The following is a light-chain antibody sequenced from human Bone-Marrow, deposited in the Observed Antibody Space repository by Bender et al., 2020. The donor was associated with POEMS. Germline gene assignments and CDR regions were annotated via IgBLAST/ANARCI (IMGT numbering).Light chain of an antibody. Sequence: QSALTQPASVSGSPGQSVTISCTGTSSDVGAYNSVSWYQQHPGKAPKLLIHEVTERPSGIPDRFFGSKSGNTASLTISGLETEDEADYYCFSYAGGGRGVFGGGTKLTVL. J-gene: IGLJ3*02. CDR1: SSDVGAYNS. CDR2: EVT. CDR3: FSYAGGGRGV. V-gene: IGLV2-23*02.